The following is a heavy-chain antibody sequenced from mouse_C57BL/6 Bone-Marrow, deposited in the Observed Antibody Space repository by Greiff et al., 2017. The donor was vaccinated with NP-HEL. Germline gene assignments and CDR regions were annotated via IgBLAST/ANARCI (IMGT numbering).Heavy chain of an antibody. CDR1: GYSITSDY. Sequence: EVKLLESGPGLAKPSQTLSLTCSVTGYSITSDYWNWIRKFPGNKLEYMGYISYSGSTYYNPSLKSRISITRDTSKNQYYLQLNSVTTEDTATYYCARSYYYGSRGDWYFDVWGTGTTVTVSS. J-gene: IGHJ1*03. D-gene: IGHD1-1*01. CDR3: ARSYYYGSRGDWYFDV. CDR2: ISYSGST. V-gene: IGHV3-8*01.